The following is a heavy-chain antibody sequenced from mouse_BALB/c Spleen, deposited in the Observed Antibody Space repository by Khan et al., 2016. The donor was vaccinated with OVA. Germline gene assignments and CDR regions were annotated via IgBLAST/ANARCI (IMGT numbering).Heavy chain of an antibody. CDR2: ISSGGGST. CDR1: GFAFSSYD. J-gene: IGHJ1*01. V-gene: IGHV5-12-1*01. D-gene: IGHD1-1*01. Sequence: EVELVESGGGLVKPGGSLKLSCAASGFAFSSYDMSWVRQTPEKRLEWVAYISSGGGSTYYPDTVKGRFTISRDNAKNTLYLQMSSLKSEDTAMYYCARHVVYDGSSYLPWYFDVWGAGTTVTVSS. CDR3: ARHVVYDGSSYLPWYFDV.